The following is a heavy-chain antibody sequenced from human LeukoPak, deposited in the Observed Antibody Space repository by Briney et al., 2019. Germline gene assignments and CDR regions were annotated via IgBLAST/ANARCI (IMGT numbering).Heavy chain of an antibody. Sequence: SETLSLTCTVSGYSLSSGYYWGWIRQPPGKGLEWIGSIYHSGSTYYNPSLKSRVTISVDTSKNQFSLKLSSVTAADTAVYYCAIGRAAAGIHWFDPWGQGTLVTVSS. J-gene: IGHJ5*02. CDR1: GYSLSSGYY. CDR3: AIGRAAAGIHWFDP. D-gene: IGHD6-13*01. CDR2: IYHSGST. V-gene: IGHV4-38-2*02.